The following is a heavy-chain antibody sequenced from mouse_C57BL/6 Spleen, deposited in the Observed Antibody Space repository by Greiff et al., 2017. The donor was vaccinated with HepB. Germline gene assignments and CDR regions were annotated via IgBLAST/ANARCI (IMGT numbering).Heavy chain of an antibody. D-gene: IGHD1-1*01. CDR3: ARGNYGSSYWYFDV. CDR2: IDPSDSYT. V-gene: IGHV1-59*01. CDR1: GYTFTSYW. J-gene: IGHJ1*03. Sequence: VQLQQSGAELVRPGTSVKLSCKASGYTFTSYWMHWVKQRPGQGLEWIGVIDPSDSYTNYNQKFKGKATLTVDTSSSTAYMQLSSLTSEDSAVYYCARGNYGSSYWYFDVWGTGTTVTVSS.